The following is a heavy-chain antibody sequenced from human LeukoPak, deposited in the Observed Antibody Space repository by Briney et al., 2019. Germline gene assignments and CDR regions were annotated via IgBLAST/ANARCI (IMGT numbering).Heavy chain of an antibody. V-gene: IGHV3-48*03. D-gene: IGHD5-12*01. Sequence: GGSLRLSCAASGFTFSSYEMNWVRQAPGKGLEWVSYISSSGSTIYYADSVKGRFTISRDNAKNSLYLQMNSLRAEDTAVYYCARGQGAYGGYDYDYWGQGTLVTVSS. CDR2: ISSSGSTI. CDR3: ARGQGAYGGYDYDY. CDR1: GFTFSSYE. J-gene: IGHJ4*02.